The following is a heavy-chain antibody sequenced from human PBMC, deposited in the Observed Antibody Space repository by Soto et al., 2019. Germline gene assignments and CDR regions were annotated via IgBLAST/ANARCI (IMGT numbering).Heavy chain of an antibody. CDR1: GDSISGGAYY. D-gene: IGHD3-16*02. J-gene: IGHJ4*02. Sequence: QVQLQESGPGLVKPSQTLSLTCAVSGDSISGGAYYWSWIRQPPGKGLGWIGYIVYSGRTHYNPSLKXPXTXXVATSKCQFSLKLCSVTAADPAVYYCARVSGVIDYWGQGTLVTVSS. CDR2: IVYSGRT. CDR3: ARVSGVIDY. V-gene: IGHV4-30-4*01.